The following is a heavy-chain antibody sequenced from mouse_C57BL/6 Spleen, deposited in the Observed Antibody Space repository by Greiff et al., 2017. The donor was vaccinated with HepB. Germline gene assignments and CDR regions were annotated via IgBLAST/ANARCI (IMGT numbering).Heavy chain of an antibody. CDR3: ARLLLPTFYAMDY. Sequence: VQLKESGGGLVKPGGSLKLSCAASGFTFSDYGMHWVRQAPEKGLEWVAYISSGSSTIYYADTVKGRFTISRDNAKNTRFLQMTSLRSEDTAMYYCARLLLPTFYAMDYWGQGTSVTVSS. CDR1: GFTFSDYG. V-gene: IGHV5-17*01. CDR2: ISSGSSTI. J-gene: IGHJ4*01. D-gene: IGHD5-5*01.